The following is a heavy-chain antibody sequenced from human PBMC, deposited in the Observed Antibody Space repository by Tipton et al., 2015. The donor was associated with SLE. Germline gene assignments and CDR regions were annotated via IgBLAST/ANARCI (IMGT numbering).Heavy chain of an antibody. CDR1: GYTFTGHY. J-gene: IGHJ4*02. Sequence: QLVQSGAEVRKPGASVKVSCKASGYTFTGHYMHWVRQAPGQGLEWMGRINPNSGGTNYAQKFQGRVTMTRDTSISTAYMELSRLRSDDTAVYYCARRLVAATLQGFDYWGQGTLVTVSS. CDR2: INPNSGGT. V-gene: IGHV1-2*06. D-gene: IGHD2-15*01. CDR3: ARRLVAATLQGFDY.